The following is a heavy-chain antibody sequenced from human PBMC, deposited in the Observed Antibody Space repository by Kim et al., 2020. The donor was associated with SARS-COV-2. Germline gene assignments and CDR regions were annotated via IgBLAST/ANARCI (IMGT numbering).Heavy chain of an antibody. J-gene: IGHJ3*02. CDR2: IWYDGSNK. V-gene: IGHV3-33*06. Sequence: GGSLRLSCAASGFTFSSYGMHWVRQAPGKGLEWVAVIWYDGSNKYYADSVKGRFTISRDNSKNTLYLQMNSLRAEDTAVYYCAKDPIYCSSTSCHHDAFDIWGQGTMVTVSS. D-gene: IGHD2-2*01. CDR1: GFTFSSYG. CDR3: AKDPIYCSSTSCHHDAFDI.